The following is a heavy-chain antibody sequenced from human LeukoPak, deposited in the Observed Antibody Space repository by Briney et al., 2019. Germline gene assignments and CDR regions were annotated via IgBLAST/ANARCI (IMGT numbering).Heavy chain of an antibody. V-gene: IGHV3-30*02. J-gene: IGHJ6*03. CDR3: AKDNAQIYYYYYMDV. CDR2: IRYDGSNK. Sequence: GGSLRLSCAASGFTFSSYGMHWVRQAPGKGLEWVAFIRYDGSNKYYADSVKGRFTISRDNSKNTLYLQMNSLRAEDTAVYYCAKDNAQIYYYYYMDVWGKGTTVTVSS. CDR1: GFTFSSYG.